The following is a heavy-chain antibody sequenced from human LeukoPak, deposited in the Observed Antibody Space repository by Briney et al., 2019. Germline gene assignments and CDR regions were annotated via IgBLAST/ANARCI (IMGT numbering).Heavy chain of an antibody. Sequence: GGSLRLPCAASGFTFSSYAMHWVRQAPGKGLEWVAVISYDGSNKYYADSVKGRFAISRDNSKNTLYLQMNSLRAEDTAVYYCATGLYDSSGYHGAYWGQGTLVTVSS. D-gene: IGHD3-22*01. J-gene: IGHJ4*02. V-gene: IGHV3-30*09. CDR2: ISYDGSNK. CDR3: ATGLYDSSGYHGAY. CDR1: GFTFSSYA.